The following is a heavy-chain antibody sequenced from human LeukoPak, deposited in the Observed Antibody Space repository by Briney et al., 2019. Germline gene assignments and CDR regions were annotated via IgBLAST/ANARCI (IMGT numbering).Heavy chain of an antibody. CDR2: IYSGDTT. D-gene: IGHD5-24*01. J-gene: IGHJ4*02. CDR1: GFTVSNNY. V-gene: IGHV3-53*01. Sequence: PGGSLRLSCAASGFTVSNNYMSWVRQAPGKGLEWVSVIYSGDTTKYADSVRGRFSISRDNSKNTLHLQMNSLRADDTAVYYCAREKTGSDGYNHGFDYWGQGALVTVSS. CDR3: AREKTGSDGYNHGFDY.